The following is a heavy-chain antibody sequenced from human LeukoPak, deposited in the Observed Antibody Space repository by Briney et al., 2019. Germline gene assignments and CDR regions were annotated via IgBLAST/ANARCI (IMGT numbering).Heavy chain of an antibody. CDR3: ARRGYSGYDDAFDI. CDR2: MNPNSGNT. Sequence: ASVKVSCKASGYTFTSYDINWVRQATGLGLEWMGWMNPNSGNTGYAQKFQGRVTITRNTSISTAYMELSSLRSEDTAVYYCARRGYSGYDDAFDIWGQGTMVTVSS. V-gene: IGHV1-8*03. J-gene: IGHJ3*02. D-gene: IGHD5-12*01. CDR1: GYTFTSYD.